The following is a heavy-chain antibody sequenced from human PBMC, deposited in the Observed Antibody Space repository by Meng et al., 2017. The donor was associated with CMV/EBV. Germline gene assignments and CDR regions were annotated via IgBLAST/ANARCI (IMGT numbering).Heavy chain of an antibody. CDR2: ISYDGSNK. Sequence: QVQLVASRGGVVQPGRSLRLSCVASGFTFSSYAMDGVRQAPGKGLEWVTVISYDGSNKYSADSVKGRFTISRDNSKNTLYLQMNSLRAEDTAVYYCARARPLMDYWGQGTLVTVSS. CDR3: ARARPLMDY. D-gene: IGHD3-16*01. V-gene: IGHV3-30-3*01. CDR1: GFTFSSYA. J-gene: IGHJ4*02.